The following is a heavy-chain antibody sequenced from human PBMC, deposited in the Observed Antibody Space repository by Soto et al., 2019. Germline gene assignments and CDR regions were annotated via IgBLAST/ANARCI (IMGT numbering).Heavy chain of an antibody. CDR1: GFTFNIYR. V-gene: IGHV3-74*01. CDR2: INRDMNT. J-gene: IGHJ4*02. CDR3: ARDFEGLGY. D-gene: IGHD3-9*01. Sequence: EVQLVESGGCFVQPGGSLRLSCTVSGFTFNIYRMHWVRQAPGKGLMWVSLINRDMNTNYADSVKGRFTITRDNAKNMVYLQMNSLRVEDTAVYYCARDFEGLGYWGQGTLVTVSS.